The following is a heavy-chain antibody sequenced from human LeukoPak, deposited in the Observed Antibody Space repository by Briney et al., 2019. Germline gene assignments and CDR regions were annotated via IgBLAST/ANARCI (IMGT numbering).Heavy chain of an antibody. Sequence: SETLSLTCAVYGESFANYYWTWIRQPPGKGLEWIGEINHSGSTNYNPSLKSRVTLSVDTSKNQFSVKVTSVTAADTAVYYCASLRGYSGYDYYYYYMDVWGKGTTVTVSS. V-gene: IGHV4-34*01. CDR2: INHSGST. CDR3: ASLRGYSGYDYYYYYMDV. CDR1: GESFANYY. J-gene: IGHJ6*03. D-gene: IGHD5-12*01.